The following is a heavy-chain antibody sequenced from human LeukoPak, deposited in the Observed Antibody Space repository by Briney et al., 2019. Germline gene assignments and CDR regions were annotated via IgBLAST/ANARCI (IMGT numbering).Heavy chain of an antibody. CDR2: LSYDGSNK. Sequence: GRSLRLSCAASGFTFSTYAMHWVRQAPGKGLEWVAVLSYDGSNKYYADSVKGRFTISRDNAKNSLYLQMNSLRAEDTAVYYCAREVYYYDSSGFYYSGGFGYWGQGTLLTVSS. CDR3: AREVYYYDSSGFYYSGGFGY. D-gene: IGHD3-22*01. CDR1: GFTFSTYA. V-gene: IGHV3-30*04. J-gene: IGHJ4*02.